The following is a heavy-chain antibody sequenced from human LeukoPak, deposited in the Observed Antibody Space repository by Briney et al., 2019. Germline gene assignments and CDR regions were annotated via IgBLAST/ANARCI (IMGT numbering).Heavy chain of an antibody. D-gene: IGHD3-16*02. CDR2: IYPGDSDT. CDR3: ARIDYVWGSYRTPGDY. V-gene: IGHV5-51*01. CDR1: GYSFTSYW. Sequence: GESLKISCKGSGYSFTSYWIGWVRQMPGKGLEWMGIIYPGDSDTRYSPSFQGQVTISADKSISTAYLQWSSLKASDTAMYYCARIDYVWGSYRTPGDYWGQGTLVTVSS. J-gene: IGHJ4*02.